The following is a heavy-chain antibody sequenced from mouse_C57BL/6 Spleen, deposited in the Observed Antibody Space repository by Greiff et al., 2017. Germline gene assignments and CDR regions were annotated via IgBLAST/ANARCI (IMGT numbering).Heavy chain of an antibody. Sequence: EVKLMESGGGLVKPGGSLKLSCAASGFTFSDYGMHWVRQAPEKGLEWVAYISSGSSTIYYADTVKGRFTLSRDNAKNTLFLQMTSLRSEDTAMYYCAREGGDYGSSYGFAYWGQGTLVTVSA. CDR3: AREGGDYGSSYGFAY. J-gene: IGHJ3*01. V-gene: IGHV5-17*01. CDR1: GFTFSDYG. CDR2: ISSGSSTI. D-gene: IGHD1-1*01.